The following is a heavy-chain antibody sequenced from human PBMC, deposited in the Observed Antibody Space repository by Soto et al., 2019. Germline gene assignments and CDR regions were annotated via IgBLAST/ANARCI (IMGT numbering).Heavy chain of an antibody. J-gene: IGHJ6*02. CDR1: GYSFTDYH. V-gene: IGHV1-2*04. Sequence: GASVKVSCKASGYSFTDYHIHWVRQAPGPGLEWLGRINPKSGGTSTAQKFQGWVTMTKDTSISTAYLELPRLTSDDSAIYYCARGDSTDCSNGVCSFFYNHDMDVWGQVTTVTVSS. CDR2: INPKSGGT. CDR3: ARGDSTDCSNGVCSFFYNHDMDV. D-gene: IGHD2-8*01.